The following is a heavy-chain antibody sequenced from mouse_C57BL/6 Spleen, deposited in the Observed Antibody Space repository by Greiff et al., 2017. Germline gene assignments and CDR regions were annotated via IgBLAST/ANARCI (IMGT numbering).Heavy chain of an antibody. CDR1: GFNIKDDY. CDR3: TKGQSRDYAMDY. J-gene: IGHJ4*01. V-gene: IGHV14-4*01. CDR2: IDPENGDT. D-gene: IGHD6-1*01. Sequence: VQLKQSGAELVRPGASVKLSCTASGFNIKDDYMHWVKQRPEQGLEWIGWIDPENGDTEYASKFQGKATITADTSSNTAYLQLSSLTSEDTAVYYCTKGQSRDYAMDYWGQGTSVTVSS.